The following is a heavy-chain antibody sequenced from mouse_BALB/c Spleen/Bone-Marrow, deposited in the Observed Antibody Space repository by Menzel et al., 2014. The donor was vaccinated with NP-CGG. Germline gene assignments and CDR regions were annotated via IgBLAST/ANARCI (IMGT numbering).Heavy chain of an antibody. CDR3: ARQIYFPYFDY. D-gene: IGHD2-1*01. CDR1: GFTFSSYT. CDR2: ISNGGGST. Sequence: EVKLMESGGGLVQPGGSLKLSCAASGFTFSSYTMSWVRQTPEKRLEWVANISNGGGSTYYPDTVKGRFTISRDNAKNTLYRQMSSLKSEDTTMYYCARQIYFPYFDYWGQGTTLTVSS. J-gene: IGHJ2*01. V-gene: IGHV5-12-2*01.